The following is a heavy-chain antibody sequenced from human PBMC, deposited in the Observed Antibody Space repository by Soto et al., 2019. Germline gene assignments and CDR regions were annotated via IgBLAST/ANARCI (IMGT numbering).Heavy chain of an antibody. CDR2: IYDSGST. CDR3: ASWAGQVHGFGGPFDY. Sequence: PSETLSLTCTVSGDSIRSYYWSWIRQPPGKGLEWIGYIYDSGSTNYNPSLQGRITVTTDTSTSTAYMELKSLRSDDTAVYYCASWAGQVHGFGGPFDYWGQGTLVTVSS. J-gene: IGHJ4*02. CDR1: GDSIRSYY. D-gene: IGHD6-19*01. V-gene: IGHV4-59*01.